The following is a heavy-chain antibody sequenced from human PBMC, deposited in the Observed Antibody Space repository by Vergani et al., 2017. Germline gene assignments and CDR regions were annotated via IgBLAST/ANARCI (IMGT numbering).Heavy chain of an antibody. Sequence: VQLVESGGGLVQPGGSLRLSCAASGFTFSSYAMSWVRQAPGKGLEWIGYIYYSGSTYYNPSLKSRVTISVDTSKNQFSLKLSSVTAADTAVYYCAQTAGIAVAGTFDYWGQGTLVTVSS. CDR3: AQTAGIAVAGTFDY. CDR2: IYYSGST. V-gene: IGHV4-59*06. CDR1: GFTFSSYA. D-gene: IGHD6-19*01. J-gene: IGHJ4*02.